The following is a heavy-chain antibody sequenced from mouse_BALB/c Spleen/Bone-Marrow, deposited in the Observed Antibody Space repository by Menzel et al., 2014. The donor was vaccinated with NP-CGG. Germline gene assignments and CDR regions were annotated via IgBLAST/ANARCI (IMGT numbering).Heavy chain of an antibody. D-gene: IGHD3-1*01. V-gene: IGHV2-9*02. Sequence: QVQLQQPGPGLVAPSQSLSITCTVSGFSLTSYGVHWVRQPPGKGLEWLGVIWAGGSTNYNSALISRLSISKDNSKSQVFLKMNSLQTDDAAMYYCARDRGPPYWGQGTLVTVSA. J-gene: IGHJ3*01. CDR2: IWAGGST. CDR3: ARDRGPPY. CDR1: GFSLTSYG.